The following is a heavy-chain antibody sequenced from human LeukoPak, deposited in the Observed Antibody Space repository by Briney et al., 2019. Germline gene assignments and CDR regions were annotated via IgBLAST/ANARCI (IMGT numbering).Heavy chain of an antibody. CDR3: TRDRYGD. V-gene: IGHV3-7*05. D-gene: IGHD5-18*01. CDR2: IKHDGSET. J-gene: IGHJ4*02. Sequence: GGSLRLSCVASGFKFSSSWMSWVRQAPGRGLEWVANIKHDGSETFYVDSVKGRFTISRDNGRNSLYLQMDSLRVDDTAVYYRTRDRYGDWGQGTPVTVSS. CDR1: GFKFSSSW.